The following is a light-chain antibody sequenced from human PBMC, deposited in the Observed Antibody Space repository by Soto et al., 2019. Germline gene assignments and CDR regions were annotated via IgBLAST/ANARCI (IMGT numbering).Light chain of an antibody. V-gene: IGKV3-20*01. CDR3: QQYGSSRT. J-gene: IGKJ1*01. CDR2: GAS. CDR1: QSVSSSY. Sequence: EMVLTQSPGTLSLSPGERATLSCRASQSVSSSYLAWYQQKPGQAPRLLIYGASSRATGIPDRFSGSGSGTDFTLTISRLEPEEFAVYYCQQYGSSRTFGQGTKVEIQ.